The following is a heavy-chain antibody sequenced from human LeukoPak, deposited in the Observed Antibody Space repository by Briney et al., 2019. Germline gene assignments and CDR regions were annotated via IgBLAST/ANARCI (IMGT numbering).Heavy chain of an antibody. V-gene: IGHV3-30*02. CDR2: IWSDGNNR. D-gene: IGHD2-8*02. J-gene: IGHJ6*03. CDR3: AKDPGASVSGFYMGV. CDR1: GFTFRNYG. Sequence: GGSLRLSCAASGFTFRNYGMHWVRQATGKGLEWVSFIWSDGNNRFYADSVKGRFTISRDNSKNMLYLQMDTLRAEDTAQYYCAKDPGASVSGFYMGVWGKGTTVIVSS.